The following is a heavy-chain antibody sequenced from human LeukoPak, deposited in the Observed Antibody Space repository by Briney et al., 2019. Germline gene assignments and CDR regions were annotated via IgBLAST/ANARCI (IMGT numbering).Heavy chain of an antibody. CDR1: GGSFSGYY. CDR2: INHSGST. CDR3: ARGGYYYDNPTPFDY. J-gene: IGHJ4*02. Sequence: PSETLSLTCAVYGGSFSGYYWSWIRQPPGKGLEWIGEINHSGSTNYNPSLKSRVTISVDTSKNQSSLKLSSVTAADTAVYYCARGGYYYDNPTPFDYWGQGTLVTVSS. V-gene: IGHV4-34*01. D-gene: IGHD3-22*01.